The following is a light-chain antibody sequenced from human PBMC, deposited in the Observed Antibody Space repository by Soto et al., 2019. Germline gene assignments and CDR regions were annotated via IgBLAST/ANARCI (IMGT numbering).Light chain of an antibody. CDR1: QSISSW. J-gene: IGKJ1*01. V-gene: IGKV1-5*03. Sequence: DIQMTQSPSTLSASVGDRVTITCRASQSISSWLAWYQQKPGKAPKLLIYKASSLESGVPSRFSGSGSGTVFTLTISSLQPDDFATYYCQQYNSYSGWTFGQGTKVEIK. CDR3: QQYNSYSGWT. CDR2: KAS.